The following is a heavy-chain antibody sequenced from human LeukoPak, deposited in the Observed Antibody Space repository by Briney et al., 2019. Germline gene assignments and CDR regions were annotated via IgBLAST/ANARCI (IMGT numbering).Heavy chain of an antibody. CDR1: GFTFSSYW. J-gene: IGHJ4*02. Sequence: PGGSLRLSCAASGFTFSSYWMHWVRQAPGKGLVWVSRINSDGSSTSYADSVKGRFTISRDNAKNSLYLQMNSLRAEDTAVYYCETYYYDSSGYGDFDYWGQGTLVTVSS. V-gene: IGHV3-74*01. CDR3: ETYYYDSSGYGDFDY. D-gene: IGHD3-22*01. CDR2: INSDGSST.